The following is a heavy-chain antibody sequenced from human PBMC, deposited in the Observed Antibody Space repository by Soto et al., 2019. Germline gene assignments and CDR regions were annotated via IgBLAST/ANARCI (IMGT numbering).Heavy chain of an antibody. J-gene: IGHJ3*02. Sequence: QVQLVQSGAEVKKPGSSVKVSCKASGGTFSSYTISWVRQAPGQGLEWMGRIIPILGIANYAQKFQGRVTITADKATSTAYMELSSLRSEDTAVYYCARGGGYDAFDIWGQGTMVTVSS. CDR1: GGTFSSYT. CDR2: IIPILGIA. D-gene: IGHD2-15*01. V-gene: IGHV1-69*02. CDR3: ARGGGYDAFDI.